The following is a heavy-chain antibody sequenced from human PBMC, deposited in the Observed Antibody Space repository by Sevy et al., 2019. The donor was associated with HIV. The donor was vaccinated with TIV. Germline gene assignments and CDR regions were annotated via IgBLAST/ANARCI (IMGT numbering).Heavy chain of an antibody. CDR1: GQSINSGYY. CDR3: VKSWFGELSPFY. Sequence: SETLSLICAVSGQSINSGYYWGWIRQPPGKGLEWIGSFFQTVTYYNPSLKSRVAISVDASKNQFSLKLISVTAADTAVYFCVKSWFGELSPFYWGLGTLVTVSS. V-gene: IGHV4-38-2*01. CDR2: FFQTVT. J-gene: IGHJ4*02. D-gene: IGHD3-10*01.